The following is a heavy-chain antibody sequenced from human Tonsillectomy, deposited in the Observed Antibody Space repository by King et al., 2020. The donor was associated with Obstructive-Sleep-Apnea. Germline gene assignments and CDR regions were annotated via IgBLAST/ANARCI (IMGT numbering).Heavy chain of an antibody. CDR3: ARETHYYDSSGYLSYFDY. D-gene: IGHD3-22*01. J-gene: IGHJ4*02. V-gene: IGHV4-39*07. Sequence: LQLQESGPGLVKPSETLSLTCTVSGGSISSSSYYWGWIRQPPGKGLEWIGSIYYSGSTYYNPSLNSRVTISVDTSKNQFSLKLSSVTAADTAVYYCARETHYYDSSGYLSYFDYWGQGTLVTVSS. CDR2: IYYSGST. CDR1: GGSISSSSYY.